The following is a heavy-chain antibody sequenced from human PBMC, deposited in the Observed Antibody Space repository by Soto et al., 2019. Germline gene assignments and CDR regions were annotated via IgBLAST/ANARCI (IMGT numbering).Heavy chain of an antibody. V-gene: IGHV1-8*01. CDR2: MNPGSGDT. D-gene: IGHD3-16*01. CDR1: GYSFTNND. J-gene: IGHJ5*02. CDR3: ARMATFGSLNWFDP. Sequence: XSVKVSCKASGYSFTNNDCRWVRQATGQGLEWMGWMNPGSGDTGYAQKFQGRVTMTRDISIATAYMELSSLRSDDTAIYYCARMATFGSLNWFDPWGQGTLVTVSS.